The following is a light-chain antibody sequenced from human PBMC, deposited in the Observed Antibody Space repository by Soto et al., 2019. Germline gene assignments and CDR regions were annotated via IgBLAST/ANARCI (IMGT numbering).Light chain of an antibody. Sequence: QSVLTQPASVSGSLGQSITISCTGTSSDVGAYNYVSWYQQHPGTAPKFMIYEVSNRPSGVSNRFSGSKSGNTASLTISGLQAEDEADYYCTSYTSTNTWVFGGGTQLTVL. V-gene: IGLV2-14*01. CDR1: SSDVGAYNY. J-gene: IGLJ3*02. CDR2: EVS. CDR3: TSYTSTNTWV.